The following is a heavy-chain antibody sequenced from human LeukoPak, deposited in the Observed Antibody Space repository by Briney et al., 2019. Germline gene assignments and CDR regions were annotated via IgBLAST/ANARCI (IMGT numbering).Heavy chain of an antibody. CDR3: AKVKMKYCSGGSCDPFDS. J-gene: IGHJ4*02. D-gene: IGHD2-15*01. Sequence: GGSLRLSCAASGFTFSSYWMSWVRQAPGKGLEWVANIKQDGSEKYYVDSVKGRFTISRDNAKNSLYLQMNSLRAEDTAVYYCAKVKMKYCSGGSCDPFDSWGQGTLVTVSS. CDR2: IKQDGSEK. V-gene: IGHV3-7*03. CDR1: GFTFSSYW.